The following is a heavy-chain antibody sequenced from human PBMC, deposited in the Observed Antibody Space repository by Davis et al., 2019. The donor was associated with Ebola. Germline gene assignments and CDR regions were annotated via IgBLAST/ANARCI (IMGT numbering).Heavy chain of an antibody. J-gene: IGHJ4*02. CDR1: GYTFTGYY. V-gene: IGHV1-2*04. Sequence: ASVKVSRKASGYTFTGYYMHWVRQAPGQGLEWMGWINPNSGGTNYAQKFQGWVTITRDTSASTAYMELSSLRSEDTAVYYCARGERFLEWLLGYYFDYWGQGTLVTVSS. CDR2: INPNSGGT. CDR3: ARGERFLEWLLGYYFDY. D-gene: IGHD3-3*01.